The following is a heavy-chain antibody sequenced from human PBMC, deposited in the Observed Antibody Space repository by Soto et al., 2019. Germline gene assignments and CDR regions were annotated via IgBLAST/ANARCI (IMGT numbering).Heavy chain of an antibody. Sequence: QVQLQESGPGLVKPSQTLSLACTVSGGSVGSGEYYYSWIRQPPGKGLEWIGYIYDSGITNYTPSLKGRVTMSQDRSNNQVSLKLSSVTAADTAVYFCARDVAHGYTENVWGQGTMVTVSS. CDR2: IYDSGIT. CDR1: GGSVGSGEYY. V-gene: IGHV4-30-4*01. D-gene: IGHD5-18*01. J-gene: IGHJ3*01. CDR3: ARDVAHGYTENV.